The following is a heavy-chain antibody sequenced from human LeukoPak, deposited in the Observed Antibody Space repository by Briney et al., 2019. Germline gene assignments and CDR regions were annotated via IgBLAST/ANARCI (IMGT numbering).Heavy chain of an antibody. CDR2: ITRSSIYT. J-gene: IGHJ3*02. CDR3: ARDLREHGVFDI. D-gene: IGHD1-26*01. Sequence: NPGGSLRLSCAGSGFTFSSYSMTWVRQAPGKGLEWVSSITRSSIYTYYADSVKGRFTISRDNAKKSLYLQMNSLRTEDTAVYYCARDLREHGVFDIWGQGTMVTVSS. CDR1: GFTFSSYS. V-gene: IGHV3-21*04.